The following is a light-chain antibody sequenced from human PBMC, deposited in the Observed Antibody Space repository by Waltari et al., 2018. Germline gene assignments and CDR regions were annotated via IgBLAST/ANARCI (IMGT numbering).Light chain of an antibody. Sequence: QSALTQPASVSGSPGQSITISCTGTSSVVGSYNLVPWYQQHPGKAPKLMIYEGSKRPSGVSNRFSGSKSGNTASLTISGLQAEDEADYYCCSYAGSSTFYVFGTGTKVTVL. CDR1: SSVVGSYNL. J-gene: IGLJ1*01. V-gene: IGLV2-23*01. CDR3: CSYAGSSTFYV. CDR2: EGS.